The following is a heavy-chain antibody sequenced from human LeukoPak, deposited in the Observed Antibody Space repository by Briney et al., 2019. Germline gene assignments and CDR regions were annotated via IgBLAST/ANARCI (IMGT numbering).Heavy chain of an antibody. CDR1: GFTFDDYA. CDR3: AKARGYDSNFDD. D-gene: IGHD6-13*01. J-gene: IGHJ4*02. V-gene: IGHV3-9*01. Sequence: PGGSLRLSCAASGFTFDDYAMHWVRQAPGKGLEWVSGISWYSGRIDYADSVKGRFTISRDNAKNSLYLQMNSLKPEDTALYYCAKARGYDSNFDDWGQGTLVTVSS. CDR2: ISWYSGRI.